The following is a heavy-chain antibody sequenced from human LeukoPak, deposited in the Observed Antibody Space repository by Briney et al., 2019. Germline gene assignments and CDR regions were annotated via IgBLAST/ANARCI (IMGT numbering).Heavy chain of an antibody. J-gene: IGHJ4*02. CDR1: GGSISSGDYS. Sequence: SETLSLTCTVSGGSISSGDYSWSWLRQPPGKGLEWIGYIYYTGSTYYNPSLKSRVTISVDTSKNQFSLKLSSVTAADTAVYYCASERTYYYDSSGYRWGQGTLVTVSS. CDR3: ASERTYYYDSSGYR. D-gene: IGHD3-22*01. CDR2: IYYTGST. V-gene: IGHV4-30-4*08.